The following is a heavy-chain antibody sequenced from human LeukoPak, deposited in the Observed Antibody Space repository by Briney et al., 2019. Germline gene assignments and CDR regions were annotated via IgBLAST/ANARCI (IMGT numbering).Heavy chain of an antibody. CDR1: GFTFSTYP. D-gene: IGHD5-12*01. J-gene: IGHJ6*02. CDR2: ISGSGGTT. V-gene: IGHV3-23*01. Sequence: GGSLRLSCAASGFTFSTYPMSWVRQAPGKGLEWVSGISGSGGTTYYADSVKGRFTTSRDNSKNTLYLQMNSLRAEDTAVYYCAKGTLVATMFGVEVGVWGQGTTVTVSS. CDR3: AKGTLVATMFGVEVGV.